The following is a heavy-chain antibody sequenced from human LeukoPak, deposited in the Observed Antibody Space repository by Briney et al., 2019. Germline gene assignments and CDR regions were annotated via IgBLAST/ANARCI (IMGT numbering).Heavy chain of an antibody. CDR1: GFAFSDDS. J-gene: IGHJ4*02. CDR2: ISSTSKYI. D-gene: IGHD5-18*01. V-gene: IGHV3-21*01. CDR3: AREYTAMAYDY. Sequence: GGSLRLYCVASGFAFSDDSMNWVRQPPGKGLEWVSSISSTSKYIYYADSVKGRFTVSRDNAKNSLFLQMNNLRVDDSAVYYCAREYTAMAYDYWGQGNLVTVSS.